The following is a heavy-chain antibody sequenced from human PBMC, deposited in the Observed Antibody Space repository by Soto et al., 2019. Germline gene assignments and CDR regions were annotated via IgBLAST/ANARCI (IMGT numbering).Heavy chain of an antibody. CDR2: IVPIFGTR. V-gene: IGHV1-69*13. CDR3: ARPRTVATTKGYDF. J-gene: IGHJ4*02. CDR1: GGTFSNYP. D-gene: IGHD1-1*01. Sequence: SVKVSCKASGGTFSNYPIAWVRQAPGQGLEWVGAIVPIFGTRNYAQNFQGRVTLSADESASTAYMELSSPTSADTALYYCARPRTVATTKGYDFWGQGTQVTV.